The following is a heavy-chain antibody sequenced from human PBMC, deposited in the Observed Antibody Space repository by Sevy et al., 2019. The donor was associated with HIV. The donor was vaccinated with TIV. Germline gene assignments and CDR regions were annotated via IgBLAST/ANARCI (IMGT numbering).Heavy chain of an antibody. J-gene: IGHJ4*02. D-gene: IGHD7-27*01. CDR3: AREENRELGTIPLDS. CDR1: GFTFSKYW. CDR2: INQDGSEK. V-gene: IGHV3-7*01. Sequence: GGSLRLSCAASGFTFSKYWMSWVRQAPGKGLEWVANINQDGSEKYYVDSVKGRFTISRDNGKNSLFLEMHSLTDEDTAVYYCAREENRELGTIPLDSWGRGIQVTVSS.